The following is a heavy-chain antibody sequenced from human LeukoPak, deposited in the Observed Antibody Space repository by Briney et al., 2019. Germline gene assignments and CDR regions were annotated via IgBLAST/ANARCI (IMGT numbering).Heavy chain of an antibody. Sequence: SETLSLTCTVSGGSISSSSYYWGWIRQPPGKGLEWIGSIYYSGSTYYNPSLKSRVTMSVDTSKNQFSLKLSSVTAADTAVYYCASHSGWEWWFDPWGQGTLVTVSS. CDR3: ASHSGWEWWFDP. CDR1: GGSISSSSYY. V-gene: IGHV4-39*07. D-gene: IGHD6-19*01. CDR2: IYYSGST. J-gene: IGHJ5*02.